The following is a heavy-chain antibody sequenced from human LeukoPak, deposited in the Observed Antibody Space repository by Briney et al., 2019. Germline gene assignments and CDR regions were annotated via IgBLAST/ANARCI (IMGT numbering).Heavy chain of an antibody. J-gene: IGHJ4*02. D-gene: IGHD3-10*01. Sequence: GASVKVSCKPSGYTFTDYYIHWVRQAPGQGLEWVGWINPNSGGTDYAQKFQGRVTMTRDTSISTAYMELSSLRSDDTAVYYCERDPLGGQDYWGQGTLVTVSP. V-gene: IGHV1-2*02. CDR1: GYTFTDYY. CDR3: ERDPLGGQDY. CDR2: INPNSGGT.